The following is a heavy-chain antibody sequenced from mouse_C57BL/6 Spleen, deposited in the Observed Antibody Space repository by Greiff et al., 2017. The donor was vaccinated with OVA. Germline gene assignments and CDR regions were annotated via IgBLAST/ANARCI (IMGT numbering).Heavy chain of an antibody. V-gene: IGHV5-12*01. CDR3: ARLRDYDGYCRWYFDV. D-gene: IGHD2-3*01. J-gene: IGHJ1*03. CDR2: ISNGGGST. CDR1: GFTFSDYY. Sequence: EVKLMESGGGLVQPGGSLKLSCAASGFTFSDYYMYWVRQTPEKRLEWVAYISNGGGSTYYTDTVKGRFTISRDNANNTLYMQMSRLKSEVTAMYYCARLRDYDGYCRWYFDVWGTGTTVTVSS.